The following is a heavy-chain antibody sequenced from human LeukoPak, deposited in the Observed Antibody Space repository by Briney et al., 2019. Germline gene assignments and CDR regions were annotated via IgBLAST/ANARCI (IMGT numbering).Heavy chain of an antibody. V-gene: IGHV4-39*01. CDR3: ARQSRPPWYYDSSGYLAY. J-gene: IGHJ4*02. CDR2: IYDSGST. CDR1: GGSIRSSYYY. D-gene: IGHD3-22*01. Sequence: PSETLSLTCTVSGGSIRSSYYYWGWIRQPPGKGLEWIGSIYDSGSTYYNPSLKSRVTISVDTSKNQFSLRLNSVTAADTAVYYCARQSRPPWYYDSSGYLAYWGQGTLVTVSS.